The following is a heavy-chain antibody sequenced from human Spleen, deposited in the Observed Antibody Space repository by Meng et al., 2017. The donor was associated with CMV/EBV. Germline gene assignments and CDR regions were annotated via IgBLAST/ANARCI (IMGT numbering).Heavy chain of an antibody. Sequence: GGFLRLSCVASEFTFNNYAMSWVRQAPGKGLEWVSVISGSGDITYYADSVKGRFTISRDNSKNTLFLQMNSLRAEDTAVYYCAKGGSSSPEDVWGQGTTVTVSS. CDR2: ISGSGDIT. J-gene: IGHJ6*02. V-gene: IGHV3-23*01. CDR3: AKGGSSSPEDV. D-gene: IGHD6-6*01. CDR1: EFTFNNYA.